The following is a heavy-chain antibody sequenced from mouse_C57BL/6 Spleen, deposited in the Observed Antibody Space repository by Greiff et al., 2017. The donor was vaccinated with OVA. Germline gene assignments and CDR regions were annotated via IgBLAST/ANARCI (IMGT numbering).Heavy chain of an antibody. CDR2: IDPSDSET. V-gene: IGHV1-52*01. D-gene: IGHD1-1*01. J-gene: IGHJ1*03. CDR3: ARGLRSYFDV. Sequence: QVQLQQPGAELVRPGSSVKLSCKASGYTFTSYWMDWVKQRPIQGLEWIGNIDPSDSETHYNQKFKDKATLTVDKSSSTAYMQLSSLTSEDAAVYDCARGLRSYFDVWGTGTTVTVSS. CDR1: GYTFTSYW.